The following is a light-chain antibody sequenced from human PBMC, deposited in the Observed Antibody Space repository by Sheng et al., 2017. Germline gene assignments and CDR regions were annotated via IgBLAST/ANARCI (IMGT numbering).Light chain of an antibody. CDR2: QHT. V-gene: IGLV3-1*01. CDR1: KLGDKY. J-gene: IGLJ3*02. Sequence: SFELTQPPSMSVSPGQTVKIDCSGDKLGDKYLSWYLQKPGRSPVLVIYQHTKRPSGIPERISGSLSGNTATLTISETQAMDEGDYYCQAWGRSTGVFCGGTKLTVL. CDR3: QAWGRSTGV.